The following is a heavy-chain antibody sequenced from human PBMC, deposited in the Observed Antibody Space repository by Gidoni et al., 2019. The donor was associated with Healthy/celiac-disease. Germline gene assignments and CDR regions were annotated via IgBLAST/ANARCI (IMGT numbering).Heavy chain of an antibody. J-gene: IGHJ6*03. CDR2: IIPIFGTA. V-gene: IGHV1-69*01. D-gene: IGHD2-2*01. CDR1: GGTFSSYP. Sequence: QVQLVQSGAEVKKPGSSVKVYCKASGGTFSSYPISWVRQAPGQGLEWMGGIIPIFGTANYAQKFQGRVTITADESTSTAYMELSSLRSEDTAVYYCAACSSTSCYGYYYYYMDVWGKGTTVTVSS. CDR3: AACSSTSCYGYYYYYMDV.